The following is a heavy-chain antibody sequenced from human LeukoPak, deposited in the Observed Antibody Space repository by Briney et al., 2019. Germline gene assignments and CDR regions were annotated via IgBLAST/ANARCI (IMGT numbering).Heavy chain of an antibody. D-gene: IGHD6-19*01. CDR1: GYTFTSYY. CDR2: IQPSAGYT. J-gene: IGHJ4*02. V-gene: IGHV1-46*01. Sequence: ASVKVSCKTSGYTFTSYYIHWVRQAPGQGLEWMGVIQPSAGYTTYAQRFQGRLTATRDTSTRTVYMELSSLRSEDTAVYYCARVPHSSGGYWGQGTLVTVSS. CDR3: ARVPHSSGGY.